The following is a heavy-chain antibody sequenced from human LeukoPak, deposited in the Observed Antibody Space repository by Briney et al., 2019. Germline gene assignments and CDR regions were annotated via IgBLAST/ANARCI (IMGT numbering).Heavy chain of an antibody. CDR2: INHSGST. J-gene: IGHJ4*02. D-gene: IGHD5-12*01. CDR3: ARHGDIVATYFDY. V-gene: IGHV4-34*01. CDR1: GGSFSGYY. Sequence: SETLSLTCAVYGGSFSGYYWSWIRQPPGKGLEWIGEINHSGSTNYNPSLKSRVTISVDTSKNQFSLKLSSVTAADTAVYYCARHGDIVATYFDYWGQGTLVTVSS.